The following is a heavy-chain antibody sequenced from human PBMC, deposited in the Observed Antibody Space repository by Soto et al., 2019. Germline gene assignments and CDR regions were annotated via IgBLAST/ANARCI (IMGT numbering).Heavy chain of an antibody. CDR2: ISGSGGST. D-gene: IGHD3-3*01. Sequence: EVQLLESGGGLVQPGGSLRLSCAASGFTFSSYAMSWVRQAPGKGLEWVSAISGSGGSTYYADSVKGRFTISRDNSKNTLYLQMNSLRAEDTAVYYCARQEYYDFWSHLDYWGQGTLVTVSS. CDR1: GFTFSSYA. V-gene: IGHV3-23*01. J-gene: IGHJ4*02. CDR3: ARQEYYDFWSHLDY.